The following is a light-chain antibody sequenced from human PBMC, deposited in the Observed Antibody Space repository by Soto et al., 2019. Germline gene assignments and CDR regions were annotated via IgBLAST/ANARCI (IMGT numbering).Light chain of an antibody. J-gene: IGKJ4*02. Sequence: EIVVTQSPATLSVSPGERATLSCRASQSVGNNLAWYQQKPGQAPRLLIFATSTRATGVPARFSGSGSGTDFTLPIGSLQSEDFAVYYCQQYGDWPLTVGGGAKVEIE. V-gene: IGKV3-15*01. CDR1: QSVGNN. CDR2: ATS. CDR3: QQYGDWPLT.